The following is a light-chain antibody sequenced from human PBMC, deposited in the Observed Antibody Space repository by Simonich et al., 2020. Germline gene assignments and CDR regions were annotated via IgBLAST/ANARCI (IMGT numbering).Light chain of an antibody. J-gene: IGLJ3*02. Sequence: QSVLTQPPSASGTPGQRVTISCSGSSSNIGSNYVYWYQQLPGTAPQLIIYRKNQRPSGVPDRFSGSKSGTSASLAISGRRSEDEADYYCAAWDDSLSGPVFGGGTKLTVL. CDR2: RKN. CDR1: SSNIGSNY. V-gene: IGLV1-47*01. CDR3: AAWDDSLSGPV.